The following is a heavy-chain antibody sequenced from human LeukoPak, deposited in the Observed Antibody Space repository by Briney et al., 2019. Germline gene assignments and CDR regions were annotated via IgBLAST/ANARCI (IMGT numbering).Heavy chain of an antibody. CDR2: ISNSGTT. CDR1: GDSVNSAGYY. CDR3: ARDVVVTSSPDAFDI. V-gene: IGHV4-31*11. Sequence: PSETLSLTCAVSGDSVNSAGYYWTWIRHYPGKGLEWVGHISNSGTTSYNPSLRSRVSISVDTSYNHFSLSLTSVTASDTAVYYCARDVVVTSSPDAFDIWGQGTMVVVSS. J-gene: IGHJ3*02. D-gene: IGHD2-21*02.